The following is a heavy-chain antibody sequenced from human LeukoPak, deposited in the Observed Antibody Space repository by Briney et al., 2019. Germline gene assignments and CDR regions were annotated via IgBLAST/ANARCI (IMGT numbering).Heavy chain of an antibody. J-gene: IGHJ3*02. CDR2: IWYDGSNK. D-gene: IGHD6-19*01. Sequence: GGSLRLSCAASGFTFSSYGMHWVRQAPGKGLEWVAVIWYDGSNKYYADSVKGRFTISRDNSKNTLYLQMNSLRAEDTAVYYCARVAYSSGGTVMGVNDAFDIWGQGTMVTVSS. CDR3: ARVAYSSGGTVMGVNDAFDI. CDR1: GFTFSSYG. V-gene: IGHV3-33*01.